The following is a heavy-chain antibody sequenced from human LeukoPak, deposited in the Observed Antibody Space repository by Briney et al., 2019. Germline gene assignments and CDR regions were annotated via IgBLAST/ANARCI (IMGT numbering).Heavy chain of an antibody. CDR1: GGTFSSYA. Sequence: GASVKVSCKASGGTFSSYAISWVRQAPGQGLEWMGGIIPIFGTPNYAQKFQGRVTITTDESTSTAYMELSSLRSEDTAVYYCARAGATMASLDYWGQGTLVTVSS. J-gene: IGHJ4*02. D-gene: IGHD5-24*01. CDR2: IIPIFGTP. V-gene: IGHV1-69*05. CDR3: ARAGATMASLDY.